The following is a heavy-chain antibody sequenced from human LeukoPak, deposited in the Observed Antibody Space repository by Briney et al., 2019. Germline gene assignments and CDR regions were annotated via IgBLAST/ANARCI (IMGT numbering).Heavy chain of an antibody. CDR2: INHSGST. CDR3: ARGWDAANWYFDL. CDR1: GGSFSGYY. Sequence: SETLSLTCAVYGGSFSGYYWSWIRQPPGKGLEWIGEINHSGSTNYNPSLKSRVTISVDTSKNQFSLKLSSVTAADTAVYYCARGWDAANWYFDLWGRGTLVTVSS. J-gene: IGHJ2*01. D-gene: IGHD1-26*01. V-gene: IGHV4-34*01.